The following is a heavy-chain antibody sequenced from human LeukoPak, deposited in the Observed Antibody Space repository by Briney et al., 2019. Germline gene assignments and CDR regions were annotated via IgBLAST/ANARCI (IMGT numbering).Heavy chain of an antibody. J-gene: IGHJ4*02. CDR3: ASSTQISKYADY. Sequence: PGGSLRLSCAASGFTFSSYAMSWVRQAPGKGLEWVSTISSSGGGTYYADSVRGRFTISRDNSKNTLYLQMNSLRAEDTAVYYCASSTQISKYADYWGQGALVTVSS. CDR2: ISSSGGGT. V-gene: IGHV3-23*01. D-gene: IGHD2-2*01. CDR1: GFTFSSYA.